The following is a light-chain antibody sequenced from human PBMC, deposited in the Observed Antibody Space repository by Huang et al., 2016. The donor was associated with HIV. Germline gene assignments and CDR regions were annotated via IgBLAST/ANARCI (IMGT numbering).Light chain of an antibody. J-gene: IGKJ1*01. CDR2: KLS. CDR3: MQASHGAAT. Sequence: DVLLTQSPLSLPVTLGQPAFITCKSNQSLVYGDGNIYLNWFHQRPGHSPRRLIYKLSNRDSGVPDRFSAGVSGTDFTIWISEVEAEDVGDYYCMQASHGAATFGQGTRVDIK. V-gene: IGKV2-30*01. CDR1: QSLVYGDGNIY.